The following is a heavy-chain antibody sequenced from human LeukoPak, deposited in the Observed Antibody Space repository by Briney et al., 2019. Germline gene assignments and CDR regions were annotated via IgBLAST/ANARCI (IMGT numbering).Heavy chain of an antibody. J-gene: IGHJ4*02. D-gene: IGHD6-19*01. V-gene: IGHV3-9*01. CDR1: GFTFDDYA. CDR3: AKGKSIAVAASFDY. Sequence: GRSLRLSCAASGFTFDDYAMHWVRQAPGKGLEWVSGISWNSGSIGYADSVKGRFTISRDNAKNSLYLQMNSLRAEDTALYYCAKGKSIAVAASFDYWGQGTLVTVSS. CDR2: ISWNSGSI.